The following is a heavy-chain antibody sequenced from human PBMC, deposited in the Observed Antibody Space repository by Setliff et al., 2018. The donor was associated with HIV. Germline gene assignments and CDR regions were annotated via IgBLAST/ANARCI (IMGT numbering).Heavy chain of an antibody. D-gene: IGHD5-18*01. V-gene: IGHV1-69*05. J-gene: IGHJ6*02. CDR1: GGTLNNYA. CDR2: IIPIFGTV. Sequence: GASVKVSCKASGGTLNNYAINWVRQAPGQGLEWMGGIIPIFGTVSHTQKFQGRVRISTDESTNTVYMELTSLRSEDTAVYYCASGENLQPRMDVWGQGTTVTVSS. CDR3: ASGENLQPRMDV.